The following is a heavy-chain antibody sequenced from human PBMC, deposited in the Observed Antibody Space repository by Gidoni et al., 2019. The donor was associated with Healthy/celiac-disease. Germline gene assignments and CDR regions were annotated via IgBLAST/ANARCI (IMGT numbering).Heavy chain of an antibody. CDR3: AREGTAADVGFYYYYGMDV. Sequence: QVQLVQSGAEVKKPGASVKVSCKASGYTFTSYGISWVRQAPGQGLEWMGLISAYNGNTNYAQKLQGRVTMTTDTATSTAYMELRSLRSDDTAVYYCAREGTAADVGFYYYYGMDVWGQGTTVTVSS. V-gene: IGHV1-18*01. CDR1: GYTFTSYG. D-gene: IGHD6-13*01. CDR2: ISAYNGNT. J-gene: IGHJ6*02.